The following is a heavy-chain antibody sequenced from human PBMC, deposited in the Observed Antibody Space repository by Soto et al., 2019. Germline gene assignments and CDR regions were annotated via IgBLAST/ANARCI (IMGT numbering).Heavy chain of an antibody. Sequence: SETLSLTCAVSGGSISSSNWWSWVRQPPGKGLEWIGEIYHSGSTNYNPSLKSRVTISVDKSKNQFSLKLSSVTAADTAVYYCARLPALVVITPYFDYWGQGTLVTVSS. CDR3: ARLPALVVITPYFDY. V-gene: IGHV4-4*02. CDR2: IYHSGST. J-gene: IGHJ4*02. D-gene: IGHD3-22*01. CDR1: GGSISSSNW.